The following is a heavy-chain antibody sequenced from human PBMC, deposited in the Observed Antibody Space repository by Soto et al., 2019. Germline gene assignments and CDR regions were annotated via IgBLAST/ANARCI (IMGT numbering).Heavy chain of an antibody. CDR2: IRSKADGGTT. CDR3: TTEPYYSNYFEY. J-gene: IGHJ4*02. D-gene: IGHD4-4*01. CDR1: GFTFNNAW. V-gene: IGHV3-15*07. Sequence: EVQLVESGGGLVQPGGSLRLSCAASGFTFNNAWMNWVRQAPGKGLEWVGLIRSKADGGTTDYAAHVKDRFTISRDDSKNTLHLQMNSLKAEDTAVYYCTTEPYYSNYFEYWGQGTLVTASS.